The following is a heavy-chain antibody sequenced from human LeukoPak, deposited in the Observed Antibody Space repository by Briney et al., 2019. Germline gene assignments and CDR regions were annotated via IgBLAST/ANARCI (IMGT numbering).Heavy chain of an antibody. V-gene: IGHV3-33*01. Sequence: GGSLRLSCAASGFTFSSYGMHWVRQAPGKGLEWVAVIWYDGSNKYYADSVRGRFTISRDNFKNTLYLQMNSLRAEDTAVYYCARDLEIGSSSYYFDYWGQGTLVTVSS. CDR1: GFTFSSYG. CDR3: ARDLEIGSSSYYFDY. CDR2: IWYDGSNK. D-gene: IGHD3-3*01. J-gene: IGHJ4*02.